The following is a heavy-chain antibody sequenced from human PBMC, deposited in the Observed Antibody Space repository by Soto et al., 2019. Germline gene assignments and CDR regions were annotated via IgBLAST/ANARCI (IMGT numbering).Heavy chain of an antibody. D-gene: IGHD6-19*01. J-gene: IGHJ4*02. CDR3: SHIVVAGLGYYFDY. CDR2: IYWDDDK. Sequence: QITLKESGPTLVKPTQTLTLTCTFSGFSLSSTRMAVGWIRQPPGKALEWLALIYWDDDKRYSPFLKSRLTITKDTSKNQVVLTMSNMDPVDTASEYCSHIVVAGLGYYFDYWGQGTLVTVSS. V-gene: IGHV2-5*02. CDR1: GFSLSSTRMA.